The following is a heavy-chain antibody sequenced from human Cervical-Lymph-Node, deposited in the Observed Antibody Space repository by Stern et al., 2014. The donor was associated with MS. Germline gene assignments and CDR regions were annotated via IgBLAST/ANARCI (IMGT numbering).Heavy chain of an antibody. D-gene: IGHD6-19*01. CDR3: ASGGLGGWYNY. CDR2: IYPGDTDS. V-gene: IGHV5-51*03. J-gene: IGHJ4*02. Sequence: EVHLVESGAEVKKPGESLKISCQGSGYNFTSYWVGWVRQIPGKGLEWMGIIYPGDTDSKYSPSFQGQVTFSVDKSISTAYLHWSSLKASDTAMYYCASGGLGGWYNYWGQGTLVTVSS. CDR1: GYNFTSYW.